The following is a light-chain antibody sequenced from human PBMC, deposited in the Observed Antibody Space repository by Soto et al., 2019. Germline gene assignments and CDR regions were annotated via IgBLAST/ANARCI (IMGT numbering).Light chain of an antibody. J-gene: IGKJ1*01. Sequence: IRMTQSPSAFSGSPRDRVTITCLASQTISSWLALYQQKPGKAPKLLIYKASTLKSGVPSRFSGSGSGTEFALTISSLQPDDVATYYCQHYKSYSEAFGQGTKVDI. V-gene: IGKV1-5*03. CDR3: QHYKSYSEA. CDR2: KAS. CDR1: QTISSW.